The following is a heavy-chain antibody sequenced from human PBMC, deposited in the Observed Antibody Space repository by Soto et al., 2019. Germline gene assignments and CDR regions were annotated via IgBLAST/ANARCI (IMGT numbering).Heavy chain of an antibody. CDR2: ISGSGGSS. J-gene: IGHJ3*02. D-gene: IGHD1-1*01. CDR1: GFAFSTYA. V-gene: IGHV3-23*01. Sequence: EVQLLESGGALEHPGGSLRLSCAASGFAFSTYAMTWVRQAPGKGLEWVSVISGSGGSSYYADSVKGRFTISRDNAKNSLYLQMHSLRAEDTAVYYCATNVVATTRALDIWGQGTMVTVSS. CDR3: ATNVVATTRALDI.